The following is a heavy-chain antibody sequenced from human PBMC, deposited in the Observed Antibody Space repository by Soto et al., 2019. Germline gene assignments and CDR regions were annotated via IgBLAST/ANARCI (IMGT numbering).Heavy chain of an antibody. D-gene: IGHD2-2*01. Sequence: PGGSLRLSCAASGFTFSSYWMTWVRQAPGKGLEWVASIKQDGSEQYSVDSVKGRFTISRDNVRNSLYLQMKSLRAEDTAVYYCARCRGPNCSSRMDVWGQGTTVTVSS. J-gene: IGHJ6*02. CDR2: IKQDGSEQ. V-gene: IGHV3-7*03. CDR1: GFTFSSYW. CDR3: ARCRGPNCSSRMDV.